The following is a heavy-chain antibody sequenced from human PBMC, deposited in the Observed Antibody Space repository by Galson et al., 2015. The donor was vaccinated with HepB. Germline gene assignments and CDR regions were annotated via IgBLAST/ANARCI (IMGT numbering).Heavy chain of an antibody. CDR1: GFTFSNYN. CDR2: ISSSSGTI. J-gene: IGHJ6*02. CDR3: ARGLIWSGPPYHYGLDV. V-gene: IGHV3-48*02. Sequence: SLRLSCAASGFTFSNYNMNWVRQAPGKGLEWVSYISSSSGTIHYADSVKGRFTISRDNAKNSLYLQMNSLRDEDTAVYYCARGLIWSGPPYHYGLDVWGQGTTVTVSS. D-gene: IGHD3-3*01.